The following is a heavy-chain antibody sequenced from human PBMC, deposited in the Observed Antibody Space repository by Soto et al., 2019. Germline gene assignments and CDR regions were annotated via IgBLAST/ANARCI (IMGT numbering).Heavy chain of an antibody. Sequence: PGGSLRLSCAASGFTFSSYAMHWVRQAPGKGLEWVAVISYDGSNKYYADSVKGRFTISRDNSKNTLYLQMNSLRAEDTAVYYCAGSILQLERPAYYYYGMDVWGQGTTVTVSS. CDR3: AGSILQLERPAYYYYGMDV. J-gene: IGHJ6*02. D-gene: IGHD1-1*01. CDR1: GFTFSSYA. V-gene: IGHV3-30-3*01. CDR2: ISYDGSNK.